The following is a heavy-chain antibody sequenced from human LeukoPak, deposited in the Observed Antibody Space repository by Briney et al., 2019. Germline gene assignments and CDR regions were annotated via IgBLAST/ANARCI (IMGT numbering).Heavy chain of an antibody. D-gene: IGHD5-24*01. J-gene: IGHJ6*02. CDR3: ARHHNYYYYGMDV. CDR2: IYYSGST. V-gene: IGHV4-39*01. CDR1: GGSISSSRYY. Sequence: SETLSLTCTVSGGSISSSRYYWGWIRQPPGKGLEWIGSIYYSGSTYYNPSLKSRVTISVDTSKNQFSLKLTSVTAADTAMYYCARHHNYYYYGMDVWGQGTTVTVSS.